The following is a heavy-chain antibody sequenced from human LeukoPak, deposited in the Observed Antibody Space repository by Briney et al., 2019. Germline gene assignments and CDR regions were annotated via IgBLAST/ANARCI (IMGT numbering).Heavy chain of an antibody. D-gene: IGHD2-2*01. CDR2: IKSKTDGGTT. CDR1: GFTFSNAW. CDR3: TTGTRDYCSSTSCRHYYHYYGMDV. J-gene: IGHJ6*02. Sequence: PGGSLRLSCAASGFTFSNAWLSWVRQAPGKGLEWVGRIKSKTDGGTTDYAAPVKGRFTISRDDSKNTLYLQMNSLKTEDTAVYYCTTGTRDYCSSTSCRHYYHYYGMDVWGQGTTVTVSS. V-gene: IGHV3-15*01.